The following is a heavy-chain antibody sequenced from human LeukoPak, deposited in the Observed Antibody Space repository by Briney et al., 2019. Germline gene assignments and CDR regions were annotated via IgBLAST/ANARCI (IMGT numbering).Heavy chain of an antibody. V-gene: IGHV4-34*01. CDR2: INHSGST. CDR1: GGSFSGYY. J-gene: IGHJ4*02. D-gene: IGHD3-22*01. Sequence: SETLSLTCAVYGGSFSGYYWSWIRQPPGKGLEWIGEINHSGSTNYNPSLKSRVTISVDTSKNQFSLKLSSVTAADTAVYYCAAQDYYDSSGYDWGYWGQGTLVTVSS. CDR3: AAQDYYDSSGYDWGY.